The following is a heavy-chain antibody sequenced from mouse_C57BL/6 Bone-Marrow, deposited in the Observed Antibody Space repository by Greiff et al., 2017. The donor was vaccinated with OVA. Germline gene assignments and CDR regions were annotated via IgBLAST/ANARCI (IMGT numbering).Heavy chain of an antibody. V-gene: IGHV1-9*01. CDR3: ATETTVVARFDY. J-gene: IGHJ2*01. D-gene: IGHD1-1*01. CDR1: GYTFTGYW. Sequence: VQLVESGAELLKPGASVKLSCKAPGYTFTGYWIEWVKQRPGHGLEWIGEILPGSGSTNYNEKLKGKATFPADTSSNTAYMQLSSLTTEDSALYNSATETTVVARFDYWGRGTTLTVSS. CDR2: ILPGSGST.